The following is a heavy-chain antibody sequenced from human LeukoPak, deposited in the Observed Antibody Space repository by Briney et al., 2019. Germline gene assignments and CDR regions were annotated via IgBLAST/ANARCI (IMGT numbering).Heavy chain of an antibody. CDR3: ARGGAVAGTYFDY. Sequence: GGSLRLSCAASGFTFSSYAINWVRQAPGKGLEWVSATSGSGSTTNYANSVKGRFTISRDNSKNTLYLQMNSLRAEDTAVYYCARGGAVAGTYFDYWGQGTLVSVSS. V-gene: IGHV3-23*01. CDR2: TSGSGSTT. CDR1: GFTFSSYA. D-gene: IGHD6-19*01. J-gene: IGHJ4*02.